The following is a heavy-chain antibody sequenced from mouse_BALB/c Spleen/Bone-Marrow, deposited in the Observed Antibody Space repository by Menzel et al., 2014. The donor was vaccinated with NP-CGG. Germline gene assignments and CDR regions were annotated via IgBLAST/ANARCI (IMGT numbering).Heavy chain of an antibody. CDR1: GYSFTGYF. D-gene: IGHD1-2*01. CDR2: INPYNGDT. J-gene: IGHJ4*01. V-gene: IGHV1-20*02. Sequence: VQLQQSRPELVKPGASVKISCKASGYSFTGYFMNWVMQSHGKSLEWIGRINPYNGDTFYNQKFKGKATLTVDKSSSTAHMELRSLASEDSAVYYCARYYGQGAMDYWGQGTSVTVSS. CDR3: ARYYGQGAMDY.